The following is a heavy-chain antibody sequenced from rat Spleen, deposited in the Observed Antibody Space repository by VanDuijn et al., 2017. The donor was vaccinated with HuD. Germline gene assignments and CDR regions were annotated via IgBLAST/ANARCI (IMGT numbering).Heavy chain of an antibody. CDR2: IPNGGPNT. J-gene: IGHJ2*01. CDR3: ARDTNYFDY. V-gene: IGHV5-25*01. Sequence: EVQLVESGGGLVQPGRSMKLSCAASGFTFSNYDMAWVRQAPKKGLEWVASIPNGGPNTYYSDSVKDRFTISRDNTKSTLYLQMNSLRSEDTATYYCARDTNYFDYWGHGVMVTVSS. D-gene: IGHD2-1*01. CDR1: GFTFSNYD.